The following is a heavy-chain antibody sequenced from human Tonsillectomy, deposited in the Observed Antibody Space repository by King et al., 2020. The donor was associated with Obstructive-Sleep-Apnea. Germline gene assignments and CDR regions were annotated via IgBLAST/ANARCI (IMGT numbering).Heavy chain of an antibody. CDR2: INPCGGST. J-gene: IGHJ4*02. V-gene: IGHV1-46*03. CDR3: ARDSYGSGSYYPGY. CDR1: GYTFTNYY. D-gene: IGHD3-10*01. Sequence: QLVQSGAEVKKPGASVKVSCKASGYTFTNYYMHCVRQAPGQGLEWMGIINPCGGSTSSAQTFQGIVPMTRDTSTSTVYMELSSLRSEDTAVYYCARDSYGSGSYYPGYWGQGTLVTVSS.